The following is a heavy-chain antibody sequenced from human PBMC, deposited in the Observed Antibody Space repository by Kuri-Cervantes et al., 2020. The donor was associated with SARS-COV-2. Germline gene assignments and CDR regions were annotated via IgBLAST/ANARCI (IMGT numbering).Heavy chain of an antibody. Sequence: GGSLRLSCAASGFTFSSYGMHWVRQAPGKGLEWVAFIRYDGSNKYYADSMKGRFTISRDNSKNTLYLQMNSLRAEDTAVYYCARDPWGWYFDLWGRGTLVTVSS. CDR2: IRYDGSNK. V-gene: IGHV3-30*02. CDR3: ARDPWGWYFDL. D-gene: IGHD7-27*01. CDR1: GFTFSSYG. J-gene: IGHJ2*01.